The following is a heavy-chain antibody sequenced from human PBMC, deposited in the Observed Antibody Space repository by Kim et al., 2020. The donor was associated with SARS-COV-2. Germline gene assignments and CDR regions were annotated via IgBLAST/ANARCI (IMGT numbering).Heavy chain of an antibody. V-gene: IGHV3-23*01. J-gene: IGHJ3*02. CDR3: AKWPSGWGNDAFDI. CDR1: GFTFSSYA. Sequence: GGSLRLSCAASGFTFSSYAMSWVRQAPGKGLEWGSYIGGGGARTHYAGPVKSRCTISRDNSKNILYLQLNSLSAEDRAVHYCAKWPSGWGNDAFDIWG. CDR2: IGGGGART. D-gene: IGHD3-10*01.